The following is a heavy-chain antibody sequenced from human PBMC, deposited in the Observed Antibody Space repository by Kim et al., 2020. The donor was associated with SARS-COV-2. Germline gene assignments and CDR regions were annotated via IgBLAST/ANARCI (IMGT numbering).Heavy chain of an antibody. V-gene: IGHV4-31*03. J-gene: IGHJ4*02. D-gene: IGHD6-13*01. Sequence: SETLSLTCTVSGGSISSGGYYWSWIRQHPGKGLEWIGYIYYSGSTYYNPSLKSRVTISVDTSKNQFSLKLSSVTAADTAVYYCARDRQPFSSSWYGGYFDYWGQGTLVTVSS. CDR3: ARDRQPFSSSWYGGYFDY. CDR1: GGSISSGGYY. CDR2: IYYSGST.